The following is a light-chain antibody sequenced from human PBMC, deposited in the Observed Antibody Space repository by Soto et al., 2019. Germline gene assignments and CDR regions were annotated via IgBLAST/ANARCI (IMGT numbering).Light chain of an antibody. CDR3: QQANTFLEIA. V-gene: IGKV3-20*01. J-gene: IGKJ3*01. CDR1: QTVRNNY. CDR2: DAS. Sequence: EFVLTQSPGTLSLSPGERATLSCRASQTVRNNYLAWYQQKPGQAPRLLIYDASSRATGIPDRFSGSASGTDFTLTISSLQPEDFATYYCQQANTFLEIAFGPGTKVDIK.